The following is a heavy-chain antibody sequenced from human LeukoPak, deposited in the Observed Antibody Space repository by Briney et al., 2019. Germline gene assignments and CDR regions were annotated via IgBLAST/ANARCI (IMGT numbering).Heavy chain of an antibody. CDR2: IYTSGST. V-gene: IGHV4-61*02. CDR3: ARDGVVGATKESYYYYMDV. CDR1: GGPISSGSYY. Sequence: SQTLSLTCTVSGGPISSGSYYWSWIRQPAGKGLEWIGRIYTSGSTNYNPSLKSRVNISVDTSKNQFSLKLSSVTAADTAVYYCARDGVVGATKESYYYYMDVWGKGTTVTVSS. J-gene: IGHJ6*03. D-gene: IGHD1-26*01.